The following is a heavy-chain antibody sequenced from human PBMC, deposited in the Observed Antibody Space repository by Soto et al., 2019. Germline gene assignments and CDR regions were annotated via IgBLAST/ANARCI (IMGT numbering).Heavy chain of an antibody. V-gene: IGHV4-34*01. CDR2: INPSGST. D-gene: IGHD7-27*01. J-gene: IGHJ4*02. CDR1: GGSFSGYS. CDR3: ARITTRGDVDY. Sequence: QVQLQQWGAGLLKPSETLSLTCAVYGGSFSGYSWTWIRQPPGKGLEWIGEINPSGSTNYNPSHNRRVSISVDTSKSQFSLKLSSVTAADTAVYYCARITTRGDVDYWGQGTLVTVSS.